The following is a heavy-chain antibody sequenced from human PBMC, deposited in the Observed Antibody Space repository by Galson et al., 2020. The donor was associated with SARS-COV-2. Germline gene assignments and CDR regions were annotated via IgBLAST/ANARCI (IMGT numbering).Heavy chain of an antibody. Sequence: SETLSLTCTVSGGSISSGDYYWSWIRQPPGKGLEWIGYIYYSGSTYYNPSLKSRVTISVDTSKNQFSLKLSSVTAADTAVYYCARDRYCSGGSCKGGYYGMDVWGQGTKVTVSS. CDR1: GGSISSGDYY. CDR3: ARDRYCSGGSCKGGYYGMDV. CDR2: IYYSGST. D-gene: IGHD2-15*01. V-gene: IGHV4-30-4*01. J-gene: IGHJ6*02.